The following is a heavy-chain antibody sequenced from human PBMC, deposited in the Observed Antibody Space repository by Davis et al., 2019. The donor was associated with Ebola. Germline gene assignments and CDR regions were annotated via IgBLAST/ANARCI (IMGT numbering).Heavy chain of an antibody. V-gene: IGHV3-23*01. CDR2: ISGSGGST. J-gene: IGHJ6*02. CDR1: GFPFSSNS. CDR3: AKRAVAANNIYYGMDV. D-gene: IGHD6-19*01. Sequence: GESLKISCAASGFPFSSNSMSWVRQAPGKGLEWVSAISGSGGSTYYADSVKGRFTIPRDNSKNTLYLQMNSLRAEDTAVYYCAKRAVAANNIYYGMDVWGQGTAVTVSS.